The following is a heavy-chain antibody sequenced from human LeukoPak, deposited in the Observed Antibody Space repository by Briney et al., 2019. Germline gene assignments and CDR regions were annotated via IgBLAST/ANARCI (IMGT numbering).Heavy chain of an antibody. CDR1: GGSISSYY. J-gene: IGHJ4*02. V-gene: IGHV4-59*08. CDR2: IYYSGST. CDR3: AASGSYRLFDY. Sequence: SETLSLTCTVSGGSISSYYWSWIRQPPGKGLEWIGYIYYSGSTNYNPSLKSRVTISVDTSKNQFSLKLSSVTAADTAVYYCAASGSYRLFDYWGQGTLVTVSS. D-gene: IGHD1-26*01.